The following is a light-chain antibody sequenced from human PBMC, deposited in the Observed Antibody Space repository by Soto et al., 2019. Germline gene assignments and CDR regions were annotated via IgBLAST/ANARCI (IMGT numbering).Light chain of an antibody. CDR1: QSISSW. CDR3: QQYNSYPIT. CDR2: DAS. J-gene: IGKJ5*01. Sequence: DIPMTQSPSTLSASVGDRVTITCRASQSISSWLAWYQQKPGKAPKLLIYDASSLESGVPSRFSGSGSGTEFTPTISSLQPDDFATYYCQQYNSYPITFGQGTRLEIK. V-gene: IGKV1-5*01.